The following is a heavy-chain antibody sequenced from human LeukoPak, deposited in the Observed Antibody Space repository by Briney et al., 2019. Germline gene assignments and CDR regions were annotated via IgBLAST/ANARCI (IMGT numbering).Heavy chain of an antibody. CDR2: ISGSGVST. CDR3: AQIPGGCSGGSCYHY. D-gene: IGHD2-15*01. V-gene: IGHV3-23*01. CDR1: GFIFSSYA. J-gene: IGHJ4*02. Sequence: GGSLRLSCAASGFIFSSYAMSWVRQAPGKGLEWVSIISGSGVSTYYADSVKGRFTISRDNSKNTLYLQMNSLRAEDTAVYYRAQIPGGCSGGSCYHYWGQGTLVTVSS.